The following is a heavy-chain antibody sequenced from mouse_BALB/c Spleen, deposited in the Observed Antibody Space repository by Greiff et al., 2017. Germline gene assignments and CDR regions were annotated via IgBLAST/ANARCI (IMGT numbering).Heavy chain of an antibody. J-gene: IGHJ2*01. CDR2: ISSGGGST. V-gene: IGHV5-12-1*01. CDR1: GFAFSSYD. CDR3: ARQGLRSNYFDY. D-gene: IGHD1-1*01. Sequence: DVKLVESGGGLVKPGGSLKLSCAASGFAFSSYDMSWVRQTPEKRLEWVAYISSGGGSTYYPDTVTGRFTISRDNAKNTLYLQMSSLKSEETAMYYCARQGLRSNYFDYWGQGTTLTVSS.